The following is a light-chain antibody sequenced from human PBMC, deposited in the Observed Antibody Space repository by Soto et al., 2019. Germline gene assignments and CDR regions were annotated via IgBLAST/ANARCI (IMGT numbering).Light chain of an antibody. CDR1: SSNIGAGYD. V-gene: IGLV1-40*01. J-gene: IGLJ1*01. CDR3: QSYDTSLSGYV. CDR2: DNT. Sequence: QSLLTLPPSVSVAPGQRVTVSCSGSSSNIGAGYDVHWYQQLPGTAPKLLIYDNTNRPSGVPDRFSGSKSGTSASLAITGLQVDDEADYYCQSYDTSLSGYVFGTGTKVTVL.